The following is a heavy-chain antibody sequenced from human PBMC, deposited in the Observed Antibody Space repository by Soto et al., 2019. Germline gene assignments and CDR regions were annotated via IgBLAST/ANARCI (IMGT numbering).Heavy chain of an antibody. Sequence: ASVKVSCKASGGTFSSYAISWVRQAPGQGLEWMGGIIPIFGTANYAQKFQGRVTITADESTSTAYMELSSLRSEDTAVYYCARDLAYYYDSSGYSLDNAFDIWGQGTTVTVSS. CDR2: IIPIFGTA. CDR1: GGTFSSYA. CDR3: ARDLAYYYDSSGYSLDNAFDI. D-gene: IGHD3-22*01. V-gene: IGHV1-69*13. J-gene: IGHJ3*02.